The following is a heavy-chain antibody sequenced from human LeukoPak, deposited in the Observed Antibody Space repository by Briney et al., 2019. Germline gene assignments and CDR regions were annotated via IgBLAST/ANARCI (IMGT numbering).Heavy chain of an antibody. V-gene: IGHV4-59*01. Sequence: SETLSLTCTVSGASISSYYWSWIRQSPGKGLEWIGYIDYSGSTNYNPSLKSRVTISVDTSKNQFSLKLSSVTAADTAVYYCAREVAAAGLFDPWGQGTLVTVSS. D-gene: IGHD6-13*01. CDR1: GASISSYY. CDR2: IDYSGST. J-gene: IGHJ5*02. CDR3: AREVAAAGLFDP.